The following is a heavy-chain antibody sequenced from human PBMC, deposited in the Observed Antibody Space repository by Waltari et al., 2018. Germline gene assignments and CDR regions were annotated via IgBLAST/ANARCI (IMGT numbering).Heavy chain of an antibody. Sequence: QVQPEQSGAEVKKPGASVKVSCKVVGYTPTELSMHRGRQAPGKGLEWMGGFDPEDGEAVFAQKFQGRLTLTEDTPANTAYMELTSLTSEDTAVYYCASGLIIPGRFRLGYWGQGTLVTVSA. CDR1: GYTPTELS. V-gene: IGHV1-24*01. CDR2: FDPEDGEA. CDR3: ASGLIIPGRFRLGY. J-gene: IGHJ4*02. D-gene: IGHD3-3*01.